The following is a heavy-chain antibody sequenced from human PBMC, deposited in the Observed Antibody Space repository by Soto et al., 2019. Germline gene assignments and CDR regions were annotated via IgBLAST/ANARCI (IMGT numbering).Heavy chain of an antibody. V-gene: IGHV4-34*01. J-gene: IGHJ5*02. CDR3: ASSYFSSPSCRRPVNWFDP. CDR2: INHAGST. D-gene: IGHD2-2*01. Sequence: SEALCLTCAVYGGSFRGYCWSWIRQPPGKGLEWSGKINHAGSTTHNPSPKRRVTISVDTSKNQFSLKLSSVTAADTAVYYCASSYFSSPSCRRPVNWFDPPGQGTLVTGSS. CDR1: GGSFRGYC.